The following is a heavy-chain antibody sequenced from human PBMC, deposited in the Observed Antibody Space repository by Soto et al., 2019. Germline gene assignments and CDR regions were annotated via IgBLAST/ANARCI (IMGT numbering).Heavy chain of an antibody. CDR2: IYYSGST. CDR1: GGSISSSSYY. CDR3: ARKTYGSGSYYPDY. Sequence: SETLSLTCTVSGGSISSSSYYWGWIRQPPGKGLEWIGSIYYSGSTYYNPSLKSRVTISVDTSKNQFSLKLSSVTAADTAVYYCARKTYGSGSYYPDYWGQGTLVTVSS. D-gene: IGHD3-10*01. V-gene: IGHV4-39*01. J-gene: IGHJ4*02.